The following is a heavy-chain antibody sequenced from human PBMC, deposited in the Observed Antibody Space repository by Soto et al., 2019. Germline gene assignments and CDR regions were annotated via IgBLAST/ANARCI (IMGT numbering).Heavy chain of an antibody. J-gene: IGHJ6*02. D-gene: IGHD5-18*01. CDR2: FDPEDGET. Sequence: ASVKVSCKVSGYTLTELSMHWVRQAPGKGLEWMGGFDPEDGETIYAQKFQGRVTMTEDTSTDTAYMELSSLRSEDTAVYYCATDTLWMGDSQPNYYSYGMDVWGQGTTVTVSS. V-gene: IGHV1-24*01. CDR1: GYTLTELS. CDR3: ATDTLWMGDSQPNYYSYGMDV.